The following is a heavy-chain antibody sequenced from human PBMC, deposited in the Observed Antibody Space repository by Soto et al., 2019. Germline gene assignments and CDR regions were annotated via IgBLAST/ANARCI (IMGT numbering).Heavy chain of an antibody. J-gene: IGHJ4*02. CDR1: GFTFSSYP. D-gene: IGHD5-18*01. V-gene: IGHV3-30-3*01. Sequence: GGSLRLSCAASGFTFSSYPMHWLRQAPGKGLEWVALLSYDGNDKYYADSVKGRFSISRDNSQNTLYLQMNSPRAEDTAVYYCARWNVQHDSYGYFWGQGTLVTVSS. CDR2: LSYDGNDK. CDR3: ARWNVQHDSYGYF.